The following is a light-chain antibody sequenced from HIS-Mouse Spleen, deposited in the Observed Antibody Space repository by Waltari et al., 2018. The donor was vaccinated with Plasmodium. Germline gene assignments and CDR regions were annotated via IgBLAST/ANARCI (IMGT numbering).Light chain of an antibody. V-gene: IGKV1-39*01. CDR2: AAS. J-gene: IGKJ1*01. CDR1: QSISSY. Sequence: DIQMTQSPSSLSASVGDRVTITCRASQSISSYLNWYQQKPGKAPKLLIYAASSLQSGVPSRFSGSGSGTDFTLTISSLQPEDFATYYCQQNYNTWTFGQGTRWKSN. CDR3: QQNYNTWT.